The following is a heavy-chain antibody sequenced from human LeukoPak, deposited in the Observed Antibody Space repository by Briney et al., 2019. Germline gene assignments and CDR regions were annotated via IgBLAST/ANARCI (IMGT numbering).Heavy chain of an antibody. CDR3: ARDGSMVRGVIKPSAFDI. V-gene: IGHV3-48*03. CDR2: ISSSGSTI. J-gene: IGHJ3*02. Sequence: GGSLRLSCAASGFTFSSYEMNWVRQAPGKGLEWVSYISSSGSTIYYADSVRGRFTISRDNAKNSLYLRMNSLRAEDTAVYYCARDGSMVRGVIKPSAFDIWGQGTMVTVSS. D-gene: IGHD3-10*01. CDR1: GFTFSSYE.